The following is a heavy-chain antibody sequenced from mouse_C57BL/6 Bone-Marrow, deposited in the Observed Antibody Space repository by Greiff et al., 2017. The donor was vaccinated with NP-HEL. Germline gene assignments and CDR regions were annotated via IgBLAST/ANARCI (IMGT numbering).Heavy chain of an antibody. D-gene: IGHD1-1*01. V-gene: IGHV5-6*01. CDR3: ARHDYYGSSLTGTS. Sequence: EVQGVESGGDLVKPGGSLKLSCAASGFTFSSYGMSWVRQTPDKRLEWVATISSGGSYTYYPDSVKGRFTISRDNAKNTLYLQMSSLKSEDTAMYYCARHDYYGSSLTGTSWGQGTTLTVSS. CDR2: ISSGGSYT. CDR1: GFTFSSYG. J-gene: IGHJ2*01.